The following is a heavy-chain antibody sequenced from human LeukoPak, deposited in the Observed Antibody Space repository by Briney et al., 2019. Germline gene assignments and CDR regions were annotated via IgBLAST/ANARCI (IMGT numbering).Heavy chain of an antibody. CDR3: AKNHRGLVDWLDP. D-gene: IGHD6-19*01. CDR1: GFTFSSHA. Sequence: GGSQRLFCAASGFTFSSHAMSWVRQARGEGLEWVSAISGSGGSTYYADSEKGRFTICRDKSKNSLYLPMNHLRAEETAVYYCAKNHRGLVDWLDPGGQGTLVTASS. CDR2: ISGSGGST. V-gene: IGHV3-23*01. J-gene: IGHJ5*02.